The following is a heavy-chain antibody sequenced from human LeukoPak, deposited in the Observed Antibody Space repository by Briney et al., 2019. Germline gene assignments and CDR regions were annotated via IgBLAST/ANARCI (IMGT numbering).Heavy chain of an antibody. CDR1: GFTFSSYA. D-gene: IGHD1-14*01. V-gene: IGHV3-23*01. Sequence: PGGSLRLSCAASGFTFSSYAMSWVRQAPGKGLEWVSAISGSGGSTYYADSVKGRFTISRDNSKNTLYLQMNSLRAEDTAVYYCAKGGTRTNKGGFDYWGQGTLVTVSP. CDR3: AKGGTRTNKGGFDY. J-gene: IGHJ4*02. CDR2: ISGSGGST.